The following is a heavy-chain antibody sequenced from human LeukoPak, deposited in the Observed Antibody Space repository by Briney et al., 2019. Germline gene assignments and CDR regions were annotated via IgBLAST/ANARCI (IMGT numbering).Heavy chain of an antibody. V-gene: IGHV3-23*01. CDR3: AKDLGRYRNNYFDY. CDR1: GFTFSSYA. J-gene: IGHJ4*02. D-gene: IGHD1-26*01. Sequence: GGSLRLSCAASGFTFSSYAMSWVRQAPEKGLEWVSTISGSGGGTYYADSVKGRFTISRDDSKSTLYLQMNSLRAEDTAVYYCAKDLGRYRNNYFDYWAREARSPSPQ. CDR2: ISGSGGGT.